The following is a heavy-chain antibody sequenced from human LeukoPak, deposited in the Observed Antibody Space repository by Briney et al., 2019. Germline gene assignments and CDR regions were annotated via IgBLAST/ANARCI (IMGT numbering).Heavy chain of an antibody. V-gene: IGHV3-23*01. J-gene: IGHJ6*02. D-gene: IGHD5-12*01. CDR3: AKDRGYSGYDYPHYYYGMDV. CDR1: GFTFSIYA. Sequence: GGSLRLSCAASGFTFSIYAMSWVRQAPGKGLEWVSAISGSGGSTYYADSVKGRFTISRDNSKNTLYLQMNSLRAEDTAVYYCAKDRGYSGYDYPHYYYGMDVWGQGTTVTVSS. CDR2: ISGSGGST.